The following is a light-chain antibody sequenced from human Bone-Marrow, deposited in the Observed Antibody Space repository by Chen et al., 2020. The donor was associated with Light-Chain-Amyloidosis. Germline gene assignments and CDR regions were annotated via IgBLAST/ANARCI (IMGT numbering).Light chain of an antibody. J-gene: IGKJ2*01. V-gene: IGKV2-28*01. CDR2: LGS. CDR3: MQGLQNPNT. CDR1: QRLLHSNGDNY. Sequence: DIVMTQSPLSLPVTPGETASISCRSSQRLLHSNGDNYLDWYLQKPGQSPQLLIYLGSNRASGVPDRFSGSGSGTDFTLRISRVEAEDVGVYYCMQGLQNPNTFGQGTKLEIK.